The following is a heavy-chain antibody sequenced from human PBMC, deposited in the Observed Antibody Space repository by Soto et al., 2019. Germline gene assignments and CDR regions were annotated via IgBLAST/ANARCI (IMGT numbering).Heavy chain of an antibody. J-gene: IGHJ4*02. CDR2: INHSGST. CDR3: ATSYNYGILDY. CDR1: GGSFSGYY. V-gene: IGHV4-34*01. D-gene: IGHD5-18*01. Sequence: SETLSLTCAVYGGSFSGYYWSWIRQPPGKGLEWIGEINHSGSTNYNPSLKSRVTISVDTSKNQFSLKLSSVTAADTAVYYCATSYNYGILDYWGQGTLVTVSS.